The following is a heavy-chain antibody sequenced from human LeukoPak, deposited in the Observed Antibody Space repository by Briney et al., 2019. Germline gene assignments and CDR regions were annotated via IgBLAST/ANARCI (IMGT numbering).Heavy chain of an antibody. D-gene: IGHD5-18*01. CDR2: INPNSGGT. V-gene: IGHV1-2*02. CDR3: ARVGGGGYSYGFPDYYYYYYMDV. Sequence: ASVKVSCKASGYTFTGYYMHWVRQAPGQGLEWMGWINPNSGGTNYAQKFQGRVTMTRDTSISTAYMELSRLRSDDTAVYYCARVGGGGYSYGFPDYYYYYYMDVWGKGTTVTVSS. J-gene: IGHJ6*03. CDR1: GYTFTGYY.